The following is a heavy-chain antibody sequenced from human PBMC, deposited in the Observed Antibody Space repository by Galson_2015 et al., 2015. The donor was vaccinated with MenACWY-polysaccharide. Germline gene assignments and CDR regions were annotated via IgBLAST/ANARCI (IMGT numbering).Heavy chain of an antibody. D-gene: IGHD5-24*01. Sequence: SLRLSCAASGFTFDDYAMHWVRQAPGKGLAGVSGICWNRGSIGYADSVKGRFTISRDNAKNSLYLQMNSLRAEDTALDYCAKDGREMATIGGFDYWGQGTLVTVSS. CDR3: AKDGREMATIGGFDY. J-gene: IGHJ4*02. V-gene: IGHV3-9*01. CDR1: GFTFDDYA. CDR2: ICWNRGSI.